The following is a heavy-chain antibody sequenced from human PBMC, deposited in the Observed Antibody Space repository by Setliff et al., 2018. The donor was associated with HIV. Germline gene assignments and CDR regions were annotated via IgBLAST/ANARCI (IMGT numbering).Heavy chain of an antibody. D-gene: IGHD5-12*01. CDR1: GYTFTNYG. V-gene: IGHV1-24*01. CDR3: AIDGAGGWLRPMPDY. CDR2: FDPQDGET. Sequence: ASVKVSCKASGYTFTNYGISWVRQAPGKGLEWMGYFDPQDGETVYAQKFQGRVTMTEDTPIDTAYMELTRLRSEDTAVYYCAIDGAGGWLRPMPDYWGQGTLVTVSS. J-gene: IGHJ4*02.